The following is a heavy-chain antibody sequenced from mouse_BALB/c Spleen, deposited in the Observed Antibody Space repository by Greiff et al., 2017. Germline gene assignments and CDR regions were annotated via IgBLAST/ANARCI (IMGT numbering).Heavy chain of an antibody. CDR1: GYTFTDYY. CDR3: ARGGGNYGDYYAMDN. D-gene: IGHD2-1*01. J-gene: IGHJ4*01. Sequence: QVQLKESGAELARPGASVKLSCKASGYTFTDYYINWVKQRTGQGLEWIGEIYPGSGNTYYNEKFKGKATLTADKSSSTAYMQLSSLTSEDSAVYFCARGGGNYGDYYAMDNWGQGTSVTVSS. V-gene: IGHV1-77*01. CDR2: IYPGSGNT.